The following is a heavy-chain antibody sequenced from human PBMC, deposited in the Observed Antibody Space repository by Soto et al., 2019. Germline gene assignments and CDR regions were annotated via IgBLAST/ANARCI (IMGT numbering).Heavy chain of an antibody. V-gene: IGHV4-39*01. D-gene: IGHD5-18*01. Sequence: SETLSLTCTVSGGSISSSRYYWGWIRQPPGKGLEWIGSIYYSGSTYYNPSLKSRVTISVDTSKNQFSLKLSSVTAADTAVYYCARLIVDTAMVYFDYWGQGTLVTVSS. CDR3: ARLIVDTAMVYFDY. J-gene: IGHJ4*02. CDR1: GGSISSSRYY. CDR2: IYYSGST.